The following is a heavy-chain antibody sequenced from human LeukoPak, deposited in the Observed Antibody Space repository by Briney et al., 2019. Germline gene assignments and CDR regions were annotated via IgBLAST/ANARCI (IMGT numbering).Heavy chain of an antibody. CDR3: ARGYRSGYFDL. V-gene: IGHV4-59*01. D-gene: IGHD5-12*01. CDR2: IYYSGGT. J-gene: IGHJ5*02. Sequence: SETLSLTCSVSGGSISSFYWSWIRQSPGKGLEWIGYIYYSGGTNYNPSLKSRVTMSVDTSKNQFSLNLSSMTAADTATFYCARGYRSGYFDLWGQGILVTVSS. CDR1: GGSISSFY.